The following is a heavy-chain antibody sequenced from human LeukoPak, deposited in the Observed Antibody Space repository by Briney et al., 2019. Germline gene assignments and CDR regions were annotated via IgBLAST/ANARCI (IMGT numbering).Heavy chain of an antibody. Sequence: PSETLSLTCTVSGGSISSYYWSWIRQPAGKGLEWIGRIYTSGSTNYNPSLKSRVTMSVDTSKNQFSLKLSSVTAADTAVYYCARIDYYGSGSSLDYWGQGTLVTVSS. CDR3: ARIDYYGSGSSLDY. CDR1: GGSISSYY. CDR2: IYTSGST. J-gene: IGHJ4*02. V-gene: IGHV4-4*07. D-gene: IGHD3-10*01.